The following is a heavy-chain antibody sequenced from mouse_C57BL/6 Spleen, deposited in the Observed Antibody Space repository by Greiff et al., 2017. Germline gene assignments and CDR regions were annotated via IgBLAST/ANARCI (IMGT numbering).Heavy chain of an antibody. J-gene: IGHJ3*01. Sequence: EVKLEESGPGLVKPSQSLSLTCSVTGYSITSGYYWNWIRQFPGNKLEWMGYISYDGSNNYNPSLKNRISITRDTSKNQFFLKLNSVTTEDTATYYCARAHYGSSPLAYWGQGTLVTVSA. CDR3: ARAHYGSSPLAY. CDR2: ISYDGSN. D-gene: IGHD1-1*01. CDR1: GYSITSGYY. V-gene: IGHV3-6*01.